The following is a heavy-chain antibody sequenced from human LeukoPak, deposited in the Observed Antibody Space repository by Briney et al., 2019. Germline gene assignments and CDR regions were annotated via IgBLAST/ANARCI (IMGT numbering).Heavy chain of an antibody. J-gene: IGHJ6*02. CDR2: IYTSGST. CDR1: GDSISSYY. V-gene: IGHV4-4*07. D-gene: IGHD3-10*01. Sequence: SETLSLTCTVSGDSISSYYWSRIRQPAGKGLEWIGRIYTSGSTNYNPSLKSRVTMSVDTSKNQFSLKLSSVTAADTAVYCCAGTLLWFGELSMDVWGQGTTVTVSS. CDR3: AGTLLWFGELSMDV.